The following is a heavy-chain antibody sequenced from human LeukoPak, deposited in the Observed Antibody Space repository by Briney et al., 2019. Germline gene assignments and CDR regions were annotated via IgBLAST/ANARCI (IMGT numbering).Heavy chain of an antibody. CDR2: IKEDGSRN. Sequence: PGGSLRLSCAASGFTFSNYWMSWVRPAPGKGLEWVANIKEDGSRNHYVDSVKGRFTISRDNAKGSLYLQMNSLRAEDTAVYYCARQLSGWYDADPYWGQGTLVTVSS. CDR1: GFTFSNYW. J-gene: IGHJ4*02. V-gene: IGHV3-7*05. D-gene: IGHD6-19*01. CDR3: ARQLSGWYDADPY.